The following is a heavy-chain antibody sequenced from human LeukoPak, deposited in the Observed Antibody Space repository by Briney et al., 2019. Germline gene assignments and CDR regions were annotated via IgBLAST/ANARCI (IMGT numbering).Heavy chain of an antibody. J-gene: IGHJ5*01. CDR1: GGSISSSSYF. CDR2: ISYTGNT. D-gene: IGHD6-6*01. CDR3: ARCSSSSPYNWFDS. Sequence: SETLSLTCTVSGGSISSSSYFWVYIRQPPDKGLEWIGSISYTGNTFYNPSLKSRVTISVDTSKNQFSLKLSSMTAADTAVYYCARCSSSSPYNWFDSWGQGTLVTVSS. V-gene: IGHV4-39*01.